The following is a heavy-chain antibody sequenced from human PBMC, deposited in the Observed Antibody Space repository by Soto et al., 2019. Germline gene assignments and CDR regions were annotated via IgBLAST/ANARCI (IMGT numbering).Heavy chain of an antibody. D-gene: IGHD5-12*01. CDR2: IYHSGST. Sequence: SETLSLTCAVSGGSISSSNWWSWVRQPPGKGLEWIGEIYHSGSTNYNPSLKSRVTISVDKSKNQFSLKLSSVTAADTAVYYCATRRDGYNYASPPDYWGQGTLVTVSS. CDR3: ATRRDGYNYASPPDY. V-gene: IGHV4-4*02. J-gene: IGHJ4*02. CDR1: GGSISSSNW.